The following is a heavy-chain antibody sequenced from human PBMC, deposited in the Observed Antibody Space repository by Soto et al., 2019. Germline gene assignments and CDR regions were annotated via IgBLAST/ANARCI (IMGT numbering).Heavy chain of an antibody. CDR1: GGTFSRHA. CDR2: IIPIFGTA. D-gene: IGHD3-22*01. V-gene: IGHV1-69*01. CDR3: ARDPAEYYYDSSGSATGDAFDI. J-gene: IGHJ3*02. Sequence: QVQLVQSGAEVRKPGSSVKVSCKASGGTFSRHAISWVRQAPGQGLEWMGGIIPIFGTANHAQKFQGRVTIIADESTSTVYMELRSLRSDDTAVYYCARDPAEYYYDSSGSATGDAFDIWGQGTMVTVSS.